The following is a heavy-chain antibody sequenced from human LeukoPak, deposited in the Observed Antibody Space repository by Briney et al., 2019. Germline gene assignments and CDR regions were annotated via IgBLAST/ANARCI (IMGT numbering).Heavy chain of an antibody. CDR3: ARGSFYGDYDGNWFDP. Sequence: SETLSLTCAVSGGSISSGGYSWSWIRQPPGKGLEWIGYIYHSGSTYYNPSLKSRVTISVDRSKNQFSLKLSSVTAADTAVYYCARGSFYGDYDGNWFDPWGQGTLVTVSS. CDR1: GGSISSGGYS. J-gene: IGHJ5*02. V-gene: IGHV4-30-2*01. CDR2: IYHSGST. D-gene: IGHD4-17*01.